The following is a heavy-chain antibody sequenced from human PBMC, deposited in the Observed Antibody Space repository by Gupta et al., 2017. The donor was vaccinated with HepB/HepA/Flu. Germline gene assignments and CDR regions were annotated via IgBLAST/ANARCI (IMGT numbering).Heavy chain of an antibody. V-gene: IGHV1-8*01. J-gene: IGHJ6*02. CDR2: MNPNSGNT. CDR1: GYTFTSYD. Sequence: QVQLVQSGAELKKPGASVKVSCKASGYTFTSYDINWVRQATGQGLEWMGWMNPNSGNTGYAQKFQGRVTMTRNTSISTAYMELSSLRSEDTAVYYCARGLESTVVTPYGMDVWGQGTTVTVSS. D-gene: IGHD4-17*01. CDR3: ARGLESTVVTPYGMDV.